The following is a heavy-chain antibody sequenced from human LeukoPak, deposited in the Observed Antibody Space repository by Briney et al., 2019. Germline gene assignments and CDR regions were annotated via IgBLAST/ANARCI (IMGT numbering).Heavy chain of an antibody. CDR3: AKDLHYGSADY. J-gene: IGHJ4*02. D-gene: IGHD3-10*01. CDR2: ISSSRRTI. V-gene: IGHV3-48*01. Sequence: PGGSLRLSCAASGFTFSSYNINWVRQAPGKGLEWVSYISSSRRTISYADSVKGRFTISRDNAKNSLYLQMNSLRAEDTAVYYCAKDLHYGSADYWGQGTLVTVSS. CDR1: GFTFSSYN.